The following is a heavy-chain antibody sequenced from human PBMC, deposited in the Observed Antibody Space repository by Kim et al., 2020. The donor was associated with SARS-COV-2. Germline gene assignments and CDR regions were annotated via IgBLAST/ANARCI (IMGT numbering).Heavy chain of an antibody. CDR2: ISGSGGST. D-gene: IGHD6-13*01. J-gene: IGHJ6*02. Sequence: GSLRLSCAASGFTFSSYAMSWVRQAPGKGLEWVSAISGSGGSTYYADSVKGRFTISRDNSKNTLYLQMNSLRAEDTAVYYCAKDGEQLVSYYYYGMDVWGQGTTVTVSS. CDR3: AKDGEQLVSYYYYGMDV. V-gene: IGHV3-23*01. CDR1: GFTFSSYA.